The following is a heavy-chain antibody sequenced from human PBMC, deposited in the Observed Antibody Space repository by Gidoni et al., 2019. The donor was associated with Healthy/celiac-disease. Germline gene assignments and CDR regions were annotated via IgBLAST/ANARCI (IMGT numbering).Heavy chain of an antibody. Sequence: QVQLVQSGAEVKKPGASVKVSCKASGYTFTSSGISWVRQAPGQGLEWMGWISAYNGNTNYAQKLQGRVTMTTDTSTSTAYMELRSLRSDDTAVYYCARPIESYYGSGSYLFGYYYYGMDVWGQGTTVTVSS. J-gene: IGHJ6*02. CDR3: ARPIESYYGSGSYLFGYYYYGMDV. V-gene: IGHV1-18*01. D-gene: IGHD3-10*01. CDR1: GYTFTSSG. CDR2: ISAYNGNT.